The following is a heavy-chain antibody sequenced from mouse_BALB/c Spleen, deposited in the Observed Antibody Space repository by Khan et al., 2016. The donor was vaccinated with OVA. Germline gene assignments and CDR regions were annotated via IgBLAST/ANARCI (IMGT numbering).Heavy chain of an antibody. Sequence: EVELVESGGGLVQPGGSRKLSCAASGFTFSSFGMHWVRQAPEKGLEWVAYISSGSSSIYYADTVKGRFTISRDNPKNTLFLQMTSLRSEDTAMYYCAREDYGEWYFDVWGAGTTGTVSS. CDR1: GFTFSSFG. CDR3: AREDYGEWYFDV. V-gene: IGHV5-17*02. J-gene: IGHJ1*01. CDR2: ISSGSSSI. D-gene: IGHD2-13*01.